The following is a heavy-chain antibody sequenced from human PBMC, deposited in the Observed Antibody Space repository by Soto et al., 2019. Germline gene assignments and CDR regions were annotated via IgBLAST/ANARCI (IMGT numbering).Heavy chain of an antibody. D-gene: IGHD3-16*01. J-gene: IGHJ4*02. V-gene: IGHV1-69*01. CDR2: IIPLHGTT. Sequence: QMEQSGAEVRKPGSSVKVSCKPSGGSLTSYPMAWVRQAPGQGFEWMGGIIPLHGTTEYAQKFQGRVTITAEESTNRATLELTGLTSEDTAVYYCARGWGLVSWGQGTLVTVSS. CDR3: ARGWGLVS. CDR1: GGSLTSYP.